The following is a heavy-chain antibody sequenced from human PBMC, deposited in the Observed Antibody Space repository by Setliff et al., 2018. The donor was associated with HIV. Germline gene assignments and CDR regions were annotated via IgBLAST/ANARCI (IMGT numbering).Heavy chain of an antibody. CDR1: GFTFSTYA. Sequence: GGSLRLSCAASGFTFSTYAMNWVRQTPGKGLEGVSYISASSANTHYADSVRGRFTISRDNAKNTLYLQMNSLRGDDTAVYYCASDPSYGSRLYYYMDAWGKGTTVTVSS. D-gene: IGHD6-13*01. V-gene: IGHV3-48*01. J-gene: IGHJ6*03. CDR2: ISASSANT. CDR3: ASDPSYGSRLYYYMDA.